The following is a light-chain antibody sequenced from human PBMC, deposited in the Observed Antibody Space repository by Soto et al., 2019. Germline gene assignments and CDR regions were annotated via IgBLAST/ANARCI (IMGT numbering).Light chain of an antibody. CDR2: EVS. V-gene: IGLV2-14*01. CDR1: SSDIGDYNY. J-gene: IGLJ1*01. CDR3: SSYTSSSTLV. Sequence: QSVLTQPASVSASPGQSITISCTGTSSDIGDYNYVSWYQQHPGKAPKLMIYEVSNRPSGVSHRFSGSKSGNTASLTISGLQAEDEADYYCSSYTSSSTLVFGTGTKLTVL.